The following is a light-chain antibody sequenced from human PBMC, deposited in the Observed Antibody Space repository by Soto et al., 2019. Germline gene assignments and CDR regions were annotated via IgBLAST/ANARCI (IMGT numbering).Light chain of an antibody. CDR2: DAS. J-gene: IGKJ4*01. Sequence: EIVLTQSPATLSLSPGERATLSCRASQSVSSHLTWYQQKPGQAPRLLIYDASNRATGIPARFSGRGSGTDFALTISSLEPEDFAVYYCQQRRDWPLTFGEGTKVEIK. CDR3: QQRRDWPLT. CDR1: QSVSSH. V-gene: IGKV3-11*01.